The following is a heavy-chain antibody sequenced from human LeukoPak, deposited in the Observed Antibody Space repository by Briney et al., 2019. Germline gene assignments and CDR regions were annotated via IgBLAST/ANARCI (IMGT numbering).Heavy chain of an antibody. D-gene: IGHD6-25*01. V-gene: IGHV4-59*08. CDR3: ARQLPTAAADTRGYFDY. Sequence: SETLSLTCTVSGGSISSYYWSRIRQPPGKGLEWIGYIYYSGSTNYNPSLKSRVTISVDTSKNQFSLKLTSVTAADAAVYFCARQLPTAAADTRGYFDYWGQGTVVTVSS. J-gene: IGHJ4*02. CDR2: IYYSGST. CDR1: GGSISSYY.